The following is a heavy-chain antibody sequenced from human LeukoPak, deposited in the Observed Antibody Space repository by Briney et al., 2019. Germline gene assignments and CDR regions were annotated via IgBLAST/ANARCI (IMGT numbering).Heavy chain of an antibody. CDR3: AKWGEVIASWYFDY. D-gene: IGHD2-21*01. Sequence: GGSLRLSCAASGCTFSSYGMIWVRQAPGNGLEWVSAISGSGGSTYYADSVKGRFTISRDNSKNTLYLQMNSLRAEDTDVYYCAKWGEVIASWYFDYWGQGTLVTVSS. CDR1: GCTFSSYG. V-gene: IGHV3-23*01. CDR2: ISGSGGST. J-gene: IGHJ4*02.